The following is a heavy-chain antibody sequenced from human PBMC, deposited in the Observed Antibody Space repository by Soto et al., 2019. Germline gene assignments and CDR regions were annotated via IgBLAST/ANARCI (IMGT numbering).Heavy chain of an antibody. CDR2: ISGSGGST. Sequence: GGSLRLSCAASGFTSSSFAMSWVRQAPGKGLEWVSAISGSGGSTYYADSVKGRFTISRDNSKNTLYLQMNSLRAADTAVYYCARDKITGLFDYWGQGTLVTVSS. D-gene: IGHD2-8*02. V-gene: IGHV3-23*01. CDR3: ARDKITGLFDY. J-gene: IGHJ4*02. CDR1: GFTSSSFA.